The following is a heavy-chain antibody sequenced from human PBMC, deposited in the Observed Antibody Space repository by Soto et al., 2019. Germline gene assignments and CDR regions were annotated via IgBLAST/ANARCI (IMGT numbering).Heavy chain of an antibody. V-gene: IGHV1-69*10. J-gene: IGHJ4*02. Sequence: SVKVSCKASGGTFSSYGISWVRQAPGQGLEWLGRIIPFLGTTNYAQNFQDRLTVTADTSTNTAFMELSSLRSDDTAVYYCAREGYTSSSIHSFLDSWGQGTLVTVS. CDR2: IIPFLGTT. CDR1: GGTFSSYG. CDR3: AREGYTSSSIHSFLDS. D-gene: IGHD6-6*01.